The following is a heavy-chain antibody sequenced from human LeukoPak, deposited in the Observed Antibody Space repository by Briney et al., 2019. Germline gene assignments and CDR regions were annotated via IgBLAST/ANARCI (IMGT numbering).Heavy chain of an antibody. D-gene: IGHD3-3*01. CDR2: ISNSGSTI. J-gene: IGHJ4*02. CDR3: ARDWTLAY. Sequence: GGSLRLSCAASGFTFSDYYFSWIRQAPGKGLEWVSYISNSGSTIYYADSVKGRFTISRDNAKNSLYLQMNSLRAEDTAVYYCARDWTLAYWGQGTLVTVSS. V-gene: IGHV3-11*04. CDR1: GFTFSDYY.